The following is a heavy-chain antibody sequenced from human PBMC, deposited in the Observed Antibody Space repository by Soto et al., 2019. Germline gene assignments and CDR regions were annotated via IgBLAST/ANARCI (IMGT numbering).Heavy chain of an antibody. J-gene: IGHJ4*02. Sequence: PVVSLRLSCAASGLTFSVSAMHWVRQASGKGLEWVVRIRSKANSYATAYAASVKGRFTISRDDSKNTAYLQMNSLKTEDTAVYYCTRLLEMTGAYDYWGQGTLVTVPS. CDR3: TRLLEMTGAYDY. V-gene: IGHV3-73*01. CDR1: GLTFSVSA. CDR2: IRSKANSYAT. D-gene: IGHD2-21*01.